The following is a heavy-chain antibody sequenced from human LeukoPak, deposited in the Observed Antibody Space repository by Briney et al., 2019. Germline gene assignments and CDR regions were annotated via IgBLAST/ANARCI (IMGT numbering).Heavy chain of an antibody. V-gene: IGHV1-3*01. CDR2: INAGNGNT. Sequence: ASVKVSCKASGYTFTSYAIHWVRQAPGQRLEWMGWINAGNGNTKYSQKFQGRVTITRDTSASTAYMELSSLRSEDTAVYYCAREAQPTYYYDSSGRIPLYWGQGTLVTVSS. CDR3: AREAQPTYYYDSSGRIPLY. CDR1: GYTFTSYA. D-gene: IGHD3-22*01. J-gene: IGHJ4*02.